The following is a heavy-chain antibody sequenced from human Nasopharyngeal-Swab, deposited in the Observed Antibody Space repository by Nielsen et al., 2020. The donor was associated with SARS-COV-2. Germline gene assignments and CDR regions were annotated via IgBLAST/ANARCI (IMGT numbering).Heavy chain of an antibody. J-gene: IGHJ5*02. CDR2: ISGSGGST. Sequence: GGSLRLSCAASGFTFSSYAMSWVRQAPGKGLEWVSAISGSGGSTYYADSVKGRFTISRDNSKNTLYPQMNSLRAEDTAVYYCAKDSTMVRGRGGFDPWGQGTLVTVSS. CDR3: AKDSTMVRGRGGFDP. V-gene: IGHV3-23*01. D-gene: IGHD3-10*01. CDR1: GFTFSSYA.